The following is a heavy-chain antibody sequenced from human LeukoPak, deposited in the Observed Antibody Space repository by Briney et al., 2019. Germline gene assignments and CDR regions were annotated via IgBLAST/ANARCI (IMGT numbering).Heavy chain of an antibody. CDR3: ARDLKLIWRD. Sequence: GGSPRLSCAASGFTFSSYAMHWVRQAPGKGLEWVAVISYDGSNKYYADSVKGRFTISRDNSKNTLYLQMNSLRAEDTAVYYCARDLKLIWRDWGQGTLVTVSS. D-gene: IGHD1-26*01. CDR2: ISYDGSNK. CDR1: GFTFSSYA. J-gene: IGHJ4*02. V-gene: IGHV3-30-3*01.